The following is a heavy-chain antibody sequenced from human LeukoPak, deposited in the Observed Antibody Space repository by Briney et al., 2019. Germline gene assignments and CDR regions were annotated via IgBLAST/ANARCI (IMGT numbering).Heavy chain of an antibody. V-gene: IGHV3-21*04. CDR2: ISSSSSYI. Sequence: GGSLRLSCAASGFTFSSYAMSWVRQAPGKGLEWVSSISSSSSYIYYADSVKGRFTISRDNAKNSLYLQMNSLRAEDTALYYCAKDRNYGSGTYYPGGFDPWGQGTLVTVSS. D-gene: IGHD3-10*01. CDR1: GFTFSSYA. CDR3: AKDRNYGSGTYYPGGFDP. J-gene: IGHJ5*02.